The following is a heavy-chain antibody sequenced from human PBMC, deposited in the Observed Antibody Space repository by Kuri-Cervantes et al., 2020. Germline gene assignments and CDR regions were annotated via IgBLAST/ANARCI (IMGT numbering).Heavy chain of an antibody. D-gene: IGHD4-11*01. CDR2: IYTSGST. CDR1: GGSISSYY. V-gene: IGHV4-4*07. J-gene: IGHJ5*02. Sequence: SETLSLTCTVSGGSISSYYWSWIRQPAGKGLEWIGRIYTSGSTNYNPSLKSRVTMSVDTSKNQFSLKLSSVTAADTAVYYCARDHYSNYAWGMNWFDPWGQGTLVTVSS. CDR3: ARDHYSNYAWGMNWFDP.